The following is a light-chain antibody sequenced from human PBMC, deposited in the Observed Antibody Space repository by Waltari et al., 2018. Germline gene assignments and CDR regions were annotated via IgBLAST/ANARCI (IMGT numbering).Light chain of an antibody. Sequence: EVVLTQSPGTLSLSPGERATLSCRASPSVDSTYLAWYQQKPGQAPTLLIYKTSTRATGIPDRFSGSGSGTDFSLNINILEPGDSAVYYCQQFGGSPMYTFGLGTKLEIK. V-gene: IGKV3-20*01. CDR3: QQFGGSPMYT. CDR2: KTS. CDR1: PSVDSTY. J-gene: IGKJ2*01.